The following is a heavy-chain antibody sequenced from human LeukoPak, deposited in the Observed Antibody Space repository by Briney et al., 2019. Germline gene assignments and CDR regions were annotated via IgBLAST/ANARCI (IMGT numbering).Heavy chain of an antibody. D-gene: IGHD1-26*01. Sequence: SETLSLTCTVSGGSISSYYWSWIRQPPGKGLGWIGYIYYSGSTNYNPSLKSRVTISVDTSKNQFSLKLSSVTAADTAVYYCAGDPSSGLFNYWGQGTLVTVSS. CDR2: IYYSGST. CDR1: GGSISSYY. CDR3: AGDPSSGLFNY. J-gene: IGHJ4*02. V-gene: IGHV4-59*01.